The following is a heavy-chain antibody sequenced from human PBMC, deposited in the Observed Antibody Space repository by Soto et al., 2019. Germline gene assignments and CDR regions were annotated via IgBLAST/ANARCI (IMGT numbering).Heavy chain of an antibody. CDR3: ARGWGIAAPGPNWFDP. CDR1: GYTFTGYY. V-gene: IGHV1-2*02. CDR2: INPNSGGT. J-gene: IGHJ5*02. Sequence: ASVKVSCKASGYTFTGYYIHWVRQAPGQGPEWMGWINPNSGGTKYVQKFQGRVTMTRDTSISTVYLELSRLRSDDTAVYYCARGWGIAAPGPNWFDPWGQGTLVTVSS. D-gene: IGHD6-13*01.